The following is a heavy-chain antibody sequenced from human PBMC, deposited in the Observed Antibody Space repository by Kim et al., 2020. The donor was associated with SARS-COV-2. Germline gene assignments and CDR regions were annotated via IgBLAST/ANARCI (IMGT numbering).Heavy chain of an antibody. Sequence: ASVKVSCKASGYTFTSYDINWVRQATGQGLEWMGWMNPNSGNTGYAQKFQGRVTMTRNTSISTAYMELSSLRSEDTAVYYCARGRMVRGVITAHSDYWGQGTLVTVSS. V-gene: IGHV1-8*01. CDR2: MNPNSGNT. J-gene: IGHJ4*02. CDR3: ARGRMVRGVITAHSDY. D-gene: IGHD3-10*01. CDR1: GYTFTSYD.